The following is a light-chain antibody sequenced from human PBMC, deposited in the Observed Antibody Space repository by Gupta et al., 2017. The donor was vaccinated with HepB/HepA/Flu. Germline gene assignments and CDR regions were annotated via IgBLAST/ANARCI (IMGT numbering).Light chain of an antibody. CDR3: QTWGTGIWV. CDR1: SGHSTSA. CDR2: LNSDGSH. V-gene: IGLV4-69*01. Sequence: QLVLTQSPSASASLGASVKLTCTLSSGHSTSAIAWLQQQPEKGPLYLMKLNSDGSHSNGDVRPDRFAGSSSGAERYLTISSLQAEDEDDYYCQTWGTGIWVFGGGTKLTVL. J-gene: IGLJ3*02.